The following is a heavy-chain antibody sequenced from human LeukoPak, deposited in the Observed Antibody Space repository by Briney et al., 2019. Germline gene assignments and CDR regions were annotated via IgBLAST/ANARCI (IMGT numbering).Heavy chain of an antibody. CDR3: AKDRPQGGLGY. Sequence: GGSLRLSCAASGFTFSDYPMNWVRQAPGKGLEWVSVITGSGDSSFYGDSVKGRFTISRDNSKNTLYLQMNSLRAEDTAVYYCAKDRPQGGLGYWGQGTLVTVSS. CDR1: GFTFSDYP. D-gene: IGHD7-27*01. J-gene: IGHJ4*02. CDR2: ITGSGDSS. V-gene: IGHV3-23*01.